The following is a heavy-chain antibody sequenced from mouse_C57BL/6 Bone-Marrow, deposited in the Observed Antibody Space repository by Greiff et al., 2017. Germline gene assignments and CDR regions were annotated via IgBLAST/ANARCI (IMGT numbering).Heavy chain of an antibody. D-gene: IGHD2-10*02. J-gene: IGHJ1*03. V-gene: IGHV1-52*01. CDR1: GYTFTSYW. CDR3: ARFGGYGYWYFDV. Sequence: QVQLQQPGAELVRPGSSVKLSCKASGYTFTSYWMHWVKQRPIQGLEWIGNIDPSDSETHYNQKFKDKATLTVDKSSSPAYMQLSSLTSEDSAVYYCARFGGYGYWYFDVWGTGTTVTVSS. CDR2: IDPSDSET.